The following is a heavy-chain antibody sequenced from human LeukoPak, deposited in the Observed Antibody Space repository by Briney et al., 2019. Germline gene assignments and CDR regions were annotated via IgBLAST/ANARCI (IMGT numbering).Heavy chain of an antibody. CDR1: GFTSTNFA. V-gene: IGHV1-58*01. Sequence: ASVKVSCKASGFTSTNFAVQWVRQARGQRLEWIGWIIVGSGATKCAQDFQERVTITRDLSTSTLYMELRSLTSEDTAVYYCAADLSNPRMGASYLDSWGQGTLVTDSS. D-gene: IGHD3-16*01. CDR3: AADLSNPRMGASYLDS. CDR2: IIVGSGAT. J-gene: IGHJ4*02.